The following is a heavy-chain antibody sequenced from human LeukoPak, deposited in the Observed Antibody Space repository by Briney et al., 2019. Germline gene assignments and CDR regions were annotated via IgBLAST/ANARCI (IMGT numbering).Heavy chain of an antibody. CDR2: INPTGTAA. J-gene: IGHJ5*02. Sequence: ASVKVSCKASGYTFTSYGISWVRQAPGQGLEWVGLINPTGTAALYAQKFQGRITLTRDMSATTDYMELSSLTSEDTAVYYCARDNSAGGIAWWFDPWGQGTLVTVSS. D-gene: IGHD3-10*01. CDR1: GYTFTSYG. CDR3: ARDNSAGGIAWWFDP. V-gene: IGHV1-46*01.